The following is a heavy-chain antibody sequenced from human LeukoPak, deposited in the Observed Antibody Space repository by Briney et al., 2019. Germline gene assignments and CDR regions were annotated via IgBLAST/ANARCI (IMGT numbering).Heavy chain of an antibody. CDR3: ARGRYTFDY. D-gene: IGHD1-1*01. J-gene: IGHJ4*02. V-gene: IGHV4-59*01. CDR2: IYYSGST. CDR1: VGSISSYY. Sequence: SETLSLTCTVSVGSISSYYWSWLRRPPGKGLEWIGYIYYSGSTNYNPSLKSRVTISADTSKNQVSLRLSSVTAADTAVYYCARGRYTFDYWGQGTLVTVSS.